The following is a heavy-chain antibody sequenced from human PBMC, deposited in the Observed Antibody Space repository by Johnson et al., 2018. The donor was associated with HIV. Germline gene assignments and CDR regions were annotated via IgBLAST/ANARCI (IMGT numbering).Heavy chain of an antibody. D-gene: IGHD3-3*01. V-gene: IGHV3-30*02. J-gene: IGHJ3*02. CDR1: GFTFSDYY. CDR3: ASVVGGRTYYNFWSGYSDAFDI. Sequence: QMLLVESGGGLVKPGGSLRLSCAASGFTFSDYYMNWIRQAPGKGLEWVAFIRYDGSNKYYSDSVKCRFTISRDNSKNTLYLQMNSLRAEDTAVYYCASVVGGRTYYNFWSGYSDAFDIWGQGTMVTVSS. CDR2: IRYDGSNK.